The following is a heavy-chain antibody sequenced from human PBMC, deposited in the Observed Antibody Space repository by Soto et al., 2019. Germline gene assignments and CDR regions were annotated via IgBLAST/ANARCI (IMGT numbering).Heavy chain of an antibody. Sequence: QVQLVQSGAEVKKPGASVKVSFKASGYSFTSYDIHWGPQATGQGLEWLGWMNPYSGNVGYAQKWQGRLTLTRDTSISTAYMELSSLRSEDTAIYYCQRGGQDSSETLWFDPWGQGTLVTVSS. J-gene: IGHJ5*02. V-gene: IGHV1-8*01. CDR2: MNPYSGNV. CDR1: GYSFTSYD. CDR3: QRGGQDSSETLWFDP. D-gene: IGHD2-15*01.